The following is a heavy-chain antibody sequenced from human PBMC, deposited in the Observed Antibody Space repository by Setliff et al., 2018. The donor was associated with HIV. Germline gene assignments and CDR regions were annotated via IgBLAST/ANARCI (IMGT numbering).Heavy chain of an antibody. J-gene: IGHJ4*02. CDR3: ARLPDINSWPFDY. Sequence: PSETLSLTCTVSYGSISGHYWTWIRQPPGKGLEWIGYIHHSGGTQYNPSLMSRLTVSVDSSKNQFSLSLSSVTAADTAVYYCARLPDINSWPFDYWARGTLVTVSS. D-gene: IGHD6-13*01. CDR2: IHHSGGT. CDR1: YGSISGHY. V-gene: IGHV4-59*11.